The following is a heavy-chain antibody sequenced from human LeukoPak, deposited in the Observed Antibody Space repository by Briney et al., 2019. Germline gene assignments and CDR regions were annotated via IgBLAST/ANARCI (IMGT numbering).Heavy chain of an antibody. D-gene: IGHD3-22*01. CDR2: TRNKANSYST. V-gene: IGHV3-72*01. CDR1: GFTFSDHY. Sequence: PGGSLRLSCAASGFTFSDHYMDWVRQAPGKGLEWIGRTRNKANSYSTDYAASVKGRFTISRDDSKNSLYLQMNSLKTEDTAVYYCARGVVRSGYYSGCDYWGPGTLVTVSS. J-gene: IGHJ4*02. CDR3: ARGVVRSGYYSGCDY.